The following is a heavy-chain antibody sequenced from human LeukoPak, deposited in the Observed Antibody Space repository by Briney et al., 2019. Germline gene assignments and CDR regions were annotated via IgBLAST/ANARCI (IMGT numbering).Heavy chain of an antibody. CDR1: GGSFSGYY. CDR2: INHSGST. V-gene: IGHV4-34*01. Sequence: PSETLSLTCAVYGGSFSGYYWSWLRQPPGKGLEWIGEINHSGSTNYNPSLKSRVTISVDTSKNQFSLKLSSVTAADTAVYYCARPRKYCSSTSCYRRYNNWFDPWGQGTLVTVSS. D-gene: IGHD2-2*02. J-gene: IGHJ5*02. CDR3: ARPRKYCSSTSCYRRYNNWFDP.